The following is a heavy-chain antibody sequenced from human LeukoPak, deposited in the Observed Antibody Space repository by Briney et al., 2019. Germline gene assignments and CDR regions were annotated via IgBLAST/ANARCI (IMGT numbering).Heavy chain of an antibody. CDR2: IYYSGST. CDR3: ARDQGSSGWYASNYGMDV. CDR1: GGSISSYY. V-gene: IGHV4-59*12. D-gene: IGHD6-19*01. Sequence: PSETLSLTCTVSGGSISSYYWSWIRQPPGKGLEWIGYIYYSGSTNYNPSLKSRVTISVDTSKNQFSLKLSSVTAADTAVYYCARDQGSSGWYASNYGMDVWGQGTTVTVSS. J-gene: IGHJ6*02.